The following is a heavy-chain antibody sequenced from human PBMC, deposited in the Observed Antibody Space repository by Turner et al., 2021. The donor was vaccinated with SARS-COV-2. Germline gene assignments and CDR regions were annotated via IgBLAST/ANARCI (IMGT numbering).Heavy chain of an antibody. CDR2: IWYDGSNK. D-gene: IGHD6-19*01. Sequence: QVQLVESGGGVVQPGRSLRLSWQPSGLPFSSYGMHWVRQAPGKGLEWVAIIWYDGSNKYYADSVKGRFTISRDNSKNTLYLQMNSLRAEDTAVYYCARDKGEGSSGWLIPSGSYYFDYWGQGTLVTVSS. CDR1: GLPFSSYG. V-gene: IGHV3-33*01. CDR3: ARDKGEGSSGWLIPSGSYYFDY. J-gene: IGHJ4*02.